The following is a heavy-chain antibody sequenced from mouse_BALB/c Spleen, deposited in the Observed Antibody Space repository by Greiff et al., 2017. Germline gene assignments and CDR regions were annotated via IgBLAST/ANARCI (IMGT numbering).Heavy chain of an antibody. D-gene: IGHD2-3*01. J-gene: IGHJ4*01. Sequence: QVQLQQSGAELMKPGASVKISCKATGYTFSSYWIEWVKQRPGHGLEWIGEILPGSGSTNYNEKFKGKATFTADTSSNTAYMQLSSLTSEDSAVYYCARGDGLYAMDYWGQGTSVTVSS. CDR2: ILPGSGST. V-gene: IGHV1-9*01. CDR1: GYTFSSYW. CDR3: ARGDGLYAMDY.